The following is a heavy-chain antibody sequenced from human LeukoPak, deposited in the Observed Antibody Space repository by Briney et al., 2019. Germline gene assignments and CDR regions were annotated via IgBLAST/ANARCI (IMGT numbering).Heavy chain of an antibody. D-gene: IGHD6-6*01. V-gene: IGHV4-39*07. CDR2: IYYSGST. J-gene: IGHJ4*02. Sequence: SETLSLTCTVSGGSISSSSYYWGWIRQPPGKGLEWIGSIYYSGSTYYNPSLKSRVTISVDTSKNQFSLKLSSVTAADTAVYYCARGEAGSSTSTKGTFDYWGQGTLVTVSS. CDR3: ARGEAGSSTSTKGTFDY. CDR1: GGSISSSSYY.